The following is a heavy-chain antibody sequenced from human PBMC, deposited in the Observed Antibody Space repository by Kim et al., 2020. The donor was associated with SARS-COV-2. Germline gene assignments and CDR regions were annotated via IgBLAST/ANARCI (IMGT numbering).Heavy chain of an antibody. CDR3: ARRIRGVNDAFDI. CDR2: INHSGST. Sequence: SETLSLTCTVYGGSFSDYYWSWIRQSPGKGLEWIGEINHSGSTNYSPSLKSRVTTSIDTSKNHFSLKLSSVTAADTAVYYCARRIRGVNDAFDIWGQGTMVTVSS. D-gene: IGHD3-10*01. V-gene: IGHV4-34*01. J-gene: IGHJ3*02. CDR1: GGSFSDYY.